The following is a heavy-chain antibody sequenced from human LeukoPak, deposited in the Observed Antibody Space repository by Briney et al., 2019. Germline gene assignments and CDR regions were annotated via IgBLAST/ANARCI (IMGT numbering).Heavy chain of an antibody. J-gene: IGHJ4*02. Sequence: GGPLRLSCAASGFTFSVYWMSWVRQAPGKGLEWVANIKQDGSEKYYVDSVKGRFTISRDNAKNSLYLQMNSLRAEDTAVYYCARDGGGYPPPPDYWGQGTLVTVSS. CDR1: GFTFSVYW. D-gene: IGHD3-16*02. CDR3: ARDGGGYPPPPDY. CDR2: IKQDGSEK. V-gene: IGHV3-7*01.